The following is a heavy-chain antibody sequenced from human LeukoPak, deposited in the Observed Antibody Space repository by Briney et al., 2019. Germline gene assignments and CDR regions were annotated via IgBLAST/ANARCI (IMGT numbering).Heavy chain of an antibody. CDR2: IIPIFGTA. D-gene: IGHD3-16*01. V-gene: IGHV1-69*05. CDR1: GGTFSSYA. CDR3: ASNQLRGPWGNY. J-gene: IGHJ4*02. Sequence: ASVKVSCKASGGTFSSYAISWVRQAPGQGLEWMGGIIPIFGTANYAQKFQGRVTITTDESTSTAYMELSSLRSEDTAVYYRASNQLRGPWGNYWGQGTLVTVSS.